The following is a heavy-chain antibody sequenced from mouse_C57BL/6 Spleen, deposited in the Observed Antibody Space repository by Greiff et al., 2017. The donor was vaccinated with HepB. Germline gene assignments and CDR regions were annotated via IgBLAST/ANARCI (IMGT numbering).Heavy chain of an antibody. CDR2: ISYDGSN. CDR1: GYSITSCYY. V-gene: IGHV3-6*01. J-gene: IGHJ3*01. Sequence: DVKLQESGPGLVKPSQSLSLTCSVTGYSITSCYYWNWIRQFPGNKLEWMGYISYDGSNNYNPSLKNRIPITRDTSKNQFFLKLNSVTTEDTATYYCARGYDYGGWFAYWGQGTLVTVSA. D-gene: IGHD2-4*01. CDR3: ARGYDYGGWFAY.